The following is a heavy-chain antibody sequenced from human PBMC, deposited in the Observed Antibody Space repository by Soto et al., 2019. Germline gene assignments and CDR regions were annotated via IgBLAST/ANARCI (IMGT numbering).Heavy chain of an antibody. Sequence: PGGSLRLSCAASGFTFSSYGMHWVRQAPGKGLEWVAVIWYDGSNKYYADSVKGRFTISRDNSKNTLYLQMNSLRSEDTAVYYCARGGGRMNYDILTGYYRIHDAFDIWGQGTMVTVSS. J-gene: IGHJ3*02. D-gene: IGHD3-9*01. V-gene: IGHV3-33*01. CDR2: IWYDGSNK. CDR1: GFTFSSYG. CDR3: ARGGGRMNYDILTGYYRIHDAFDI.